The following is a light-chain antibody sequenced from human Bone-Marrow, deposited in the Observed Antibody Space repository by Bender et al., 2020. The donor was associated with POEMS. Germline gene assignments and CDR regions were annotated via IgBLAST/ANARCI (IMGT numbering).Light chain of an antibody. V-gene: IGLV4-69*01. CDR3: QTWGTGIHVV. J-gene: IGLJ2*01. CDR1: SGHSSNA. CDR2: LNSDGSH. Sequence: QLVLTQSPSASASPGASVKLTCTLSSGHSSNAISWHQQQPDKGPRYLMKLNSDGSHTKGDGIPDRFSGSSSGAERILTISSLQSEDEGDYYCQTWGTGIHVVFGGGTRLTVL.